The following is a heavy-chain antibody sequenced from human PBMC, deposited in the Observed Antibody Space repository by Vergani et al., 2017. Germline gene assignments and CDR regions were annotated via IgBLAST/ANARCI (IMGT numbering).Heavy chain of an antibody. CDR3: AAIYDTSGYSYYYYGMDV. CDR2: INPSGGST. D-gene: IGHD3-22*01. J-gene: IGHJ6*02. Sequence: QVQLVQSGAEVKKPGASVKVSCKASGYTFTSYYMHWVRQAPGQGLEWMGIINPSGGSTSYAQKFQGRVTMTRDTSISTAYMELSRLRSDDTAVYYCAAIYDTSGYSYYYYGMDVWGQGTTVTVSS. V-gene: IGHV1-46*01. CDR1: GYTFTSYY.